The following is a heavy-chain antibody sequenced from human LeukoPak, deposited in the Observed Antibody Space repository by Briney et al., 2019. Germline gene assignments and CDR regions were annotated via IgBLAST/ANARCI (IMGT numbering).Heavy chain of an antibody. D-gene: IGHD6-6*01. J-gene: IGHJ4*02. V-gene: IGHV3-23*01. CDR2: ISGSGGST. Sequence: TGGSLRLSCAASGFTFSSYAMSWVRQAPGKGLEWVSAISGSGGSTYYADSVKGRFTISRDNSKNTLYLQMNSLRVEDTAVYYCAKSSSPYSSSIYYFDYWGQGTLVTASS. CDR1: GFTFSSYA. CDR3: AKSSSPYSSSIYYFDY.